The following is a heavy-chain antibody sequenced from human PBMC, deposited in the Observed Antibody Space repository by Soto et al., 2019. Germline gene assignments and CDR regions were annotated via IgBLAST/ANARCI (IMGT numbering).Heavy chain of an antibody. J-gene: IGHJ4*02. CDR1: GGTFCSYT. Sequence: SVKVSCKASGGTFCSYTISWVRQAPGQGLEWMGRIIPILGIANYAQKFQGRVTITADKSTSTAYMELSSLRSEDTAVYYCASINRICCSDYWGQGTLVTVSS. V-gene: IGHV1-69*02. D-gene: IGHD2-21*01. CDR2: IIPILGIA. CDR3: ASINRICCSDY.